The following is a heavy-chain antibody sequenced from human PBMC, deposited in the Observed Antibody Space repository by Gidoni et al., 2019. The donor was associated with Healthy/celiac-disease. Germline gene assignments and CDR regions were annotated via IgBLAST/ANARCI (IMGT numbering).Heavy chain of an antibody. V-gene: IGHV4-39*01. CDR2: IYYSGSP. Sequence: QLQLQESGPGLVKPSETLSPTCTVPGGSISSSRYYWGWIRQPPGKGLEWIGRIYYSGSPYYNPSLKSRVTISVDTSKNQFSLKLSSVTAADTAVYYCARHVVERGQNGSGSYFVYYFDYWGQGTLVTVSS. J-gene: IGHJ4*02. CDR3: ARHVVERGQNGSGSYFVYYFDY. D-gene: IGHD3-10*01. CDR1: GGSISSSRYY.